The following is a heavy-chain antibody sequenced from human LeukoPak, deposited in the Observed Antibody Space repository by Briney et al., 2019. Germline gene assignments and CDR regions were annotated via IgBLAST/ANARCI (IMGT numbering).Heavy chain of an antibody. Sequence: SQTLSLTCTVSGGSISSGRYYWSWIRQPAGKGLEWIERIYTSGNTNYNPSLKSRVTISVDTSKNQFSLKLSSVTAADTAVYYCARETLAGRPSLSEYYFDYWGQGTLVTVSS. V-gene: IGHV4-61*02. CDR3: ARETLAGRPSLSEYYFDY. CDR2: IYTSGNT. CDR1: GGSISSGRYY. D-gene: IGHD6-6*01. J-gene: IGHJ4*02.